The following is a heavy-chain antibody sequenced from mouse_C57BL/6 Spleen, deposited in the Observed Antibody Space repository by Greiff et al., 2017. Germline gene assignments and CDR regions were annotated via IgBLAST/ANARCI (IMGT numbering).Heavy chain of an antibody. D-gene: IGHD2-3*01. J-gene: IGHJ4*01. CDR2: INPGSGGT. CDR1: GYAFTNYL. Sequence: VQLQQSGAELVRPGTSVKVSCKASGYAFTNYLIEWVKQRPGQGLEWIGVINPGSGGTNYNEKFKGKATLTADKSSSTAYMQLSSLTSEDSAVYVCAREKIYDGYYGYAMDYWGQGTSVTVSS. CDR3: AREKIYDGYYGYAMDY. V-gene: IGHV1-54*01.